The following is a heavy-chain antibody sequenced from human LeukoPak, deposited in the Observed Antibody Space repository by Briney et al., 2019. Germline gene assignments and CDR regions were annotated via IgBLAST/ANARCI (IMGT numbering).Heavy chain of an antibody. CDR2: VNHSGYT. CDR3: ATQIYAGDY. D-gene: IGHD3-16*01. CDR1: GFTFSTYS. Sequence: SETLSLTCEASGFTFSTYSWSWVRQSPEKGLEWIGEVNHSGYTNLNPSLKSRVSISVDTSKNQFSLKLSSVTAADTAIYYCATQIYAGDYWGQGTLVTVSS. J-gene: IGHJ4*02. V-gene: IGHV4-34*08.